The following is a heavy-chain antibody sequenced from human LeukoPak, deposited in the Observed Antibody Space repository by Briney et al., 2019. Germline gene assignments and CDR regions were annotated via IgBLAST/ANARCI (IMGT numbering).Heavy chain of an antibody. Sequence: KPSETLSLTCTVSGGSISSHYWTWIRRSPVKGLEWIGDISNSGSTSYNPSLKSRVSISIDTSKNQFSLKLSSVTAADTAVYYCGRDALVGYFSYYYMDVWGKGTTVTVSS. V-gene: IGHV4-59*11. CDR2: ISNSGST. J-gene: IGHJ6*03. D-gene: IGHD2-15*01. CDR3: GRDALVGYFSYYYMDV. CDR1: GGSISSHY.